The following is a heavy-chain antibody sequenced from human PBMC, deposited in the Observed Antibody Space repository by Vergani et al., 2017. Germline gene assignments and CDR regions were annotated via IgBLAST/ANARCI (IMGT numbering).Heavy chain of an antibody. J-gene: IGHJ6*02. CDR3: AREITSARGMDV. D-gene: IGHD1-1*01. CDR2: ISGSGVSA. V-gene: IGHV3-23*01. CDR1: EFTFSNYA. Sequence: EVQLLESGGGLVQPGGSLRLTCAASEFTFSNYAMNWVRQAPGKGLEWVSGISGSGVSAYYTDSVKGRFTISRDNSKNMLFLQMNSLRAEDTAVYYCAREITSARGMDVWGQGTTVTVSS.